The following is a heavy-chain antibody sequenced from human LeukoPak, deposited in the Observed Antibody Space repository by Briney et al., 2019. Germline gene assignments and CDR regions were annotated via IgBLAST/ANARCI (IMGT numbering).Heavy chain of an antibody. CDR2: IYSGGST. V-gene: IGHV3-53*05. Sequence: GGSLRLSCAASGFTVSSNYMSWVRQAPGKGLEWVSVIYSGGSTYYADSVKGRFTISRDNSKNTLYLQMNSLRAEDTAVYYCARDVRPDDDCSGGSCPPPDHYDNEIDYYYGMDVWGQGTTVTVSS. CDR3: ARDVRPDDDCSGGSCPPPDHYDNEIDYYYGMDV. J-gene: IGHJ6*02. D-gene: IGHD2-15*01. CDR1: GFTVSSNY.